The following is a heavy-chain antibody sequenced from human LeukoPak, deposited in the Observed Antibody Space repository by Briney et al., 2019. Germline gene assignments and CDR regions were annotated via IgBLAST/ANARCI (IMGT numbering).Heavy chain of an antibody. CDR2: IIPIFGTA. Sequence: ASVKVSCKASGGTFSSYAICWVRQAPGQGLEWMGRIIPIFGTANYAQKFQGRVTITTDESTSTAYMELSSLRSEDTAVYYCARDYYDSRFRVYWGQGTLVTVSS. D-gene: IGHD3-22*01. CDR3: ARDYYDSRFRVY. V-gene: IGHV1-69*05. CDR1: GGTFSSYA. J-gene: IGHJ4*02.